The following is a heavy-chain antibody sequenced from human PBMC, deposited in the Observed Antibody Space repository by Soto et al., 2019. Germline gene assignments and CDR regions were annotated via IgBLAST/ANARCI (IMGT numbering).Heavy chain of an antibody. J-gene: IGHJ6*02. Sequence: QVQLVQSGAEVKKPGSSVKVSCKASGGTFSSYAISWVRQAPGQGLEWMGGIIPIFGTANYAQKFQGRVTITADESTSTAYMELSSLRSEDTAVYYCARTPDFWSGYGDYYYYGMAVWGQGTTVTVSS. D-gene: IGHD3-3*01. CDR2: IIPIFGTA. V-gene: IGHV1-69*12. CDR1: GGTFSSYA. CDR3: ARTPDFWSGYGDYYYYGMAV.